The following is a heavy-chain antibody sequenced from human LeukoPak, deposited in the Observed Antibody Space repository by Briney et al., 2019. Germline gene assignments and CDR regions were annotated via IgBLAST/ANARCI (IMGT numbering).Heavy chain of an antibody. CDR3: ARPPSGSYYDFQH. Sequence: LSGGSLRLSCAASGFAFSSYWMHWVRQAPGKGLEWVAVISYDGSNKYYADSVKGRFTISRDNSKNTLYLQMNSLRAEDTAVYYCARPPSGSYYDFQHWGQGTLVTVSS. CDR2: ISYDGSNK. CDR1: GFAFSSYW. D-gene: IGHD1-26*01. V-gene: IGHV3-30-3*01. J-gene: IGHJ1*01.